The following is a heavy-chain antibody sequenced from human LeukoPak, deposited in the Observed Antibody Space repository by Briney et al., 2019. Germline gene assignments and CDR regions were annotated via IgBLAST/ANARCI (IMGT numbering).Heavy chain of an antibody. Sequence: PSETLSLTCTVSGGSISSGGYYWSWIRQHPGKGLEWIGYIYYSGSTYYNPSLKSRVTISVDTSKNQFSLKLSSVTAAGTAVYYCARELSGSQTFDYWGQGTLVTVSS. CDR1: GGSISSGGYY. V-gene: IGHV4-31*03. CDR2: IYYSGST. D-gene: IGHD3-10*01. J-gene: IGHJ4*02. CDR3: ARELSGSQTFDY.